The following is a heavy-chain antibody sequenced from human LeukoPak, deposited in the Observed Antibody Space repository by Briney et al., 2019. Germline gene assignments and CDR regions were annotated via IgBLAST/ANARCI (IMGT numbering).Heavy chain of an antibody. CDR3: ARDEPDQPGFDY. Sequence: GGSLRLSCAASGFTFSSYEMNWVRQAPGKGLEWVSYISSGSNIYYADSVKGRFTISRDNAKNSLYLQMNSLRAEDTAVYYCARDEPDQPGFDYWGQGTLVTVSS. CDR1: GFTFSSYE. D-gene: IGHD1-14*01. CDR2: ISSGSNI. V-gene: IGHV3-48*03. J-gene: IGHJ4*02.